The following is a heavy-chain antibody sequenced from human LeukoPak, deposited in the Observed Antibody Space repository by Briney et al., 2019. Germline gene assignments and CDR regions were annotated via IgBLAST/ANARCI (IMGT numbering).Heavy chain of an antibody. D-gene: IGHD2-2*01. V-gene: IGHV1-69*13. CDR3: ASPSYCSSTSCPNPYYYYGMDV. Sequence: SVKVSCKASGGTFSSYAISWVRQAPGQGLEWMGGIIPIFGTANYAQKFQGRVTITADESTSTAYMELSSLRSEDTAVYYCASPSYCSSTSCPNPYYYYGMDVWGQGTTVTVSS. CDR1: GGTFSSYA. J-gene: IGHJ6*02. CDR2: IIPIFGTA.